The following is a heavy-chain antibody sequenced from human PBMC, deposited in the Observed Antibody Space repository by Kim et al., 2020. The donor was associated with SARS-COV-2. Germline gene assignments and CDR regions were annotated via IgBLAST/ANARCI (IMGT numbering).Heavy chain of an antibody. CDR1: GFTFSNYI. CDR2: ITLTSNFI. D-gene: IGHD3-22*01. V-gene: IGHV3-21*01. Sequence: GGSLRLSCAASGFTFSNYIMNWVRQAPGKGLEWISSITLTSNFIYYADSVKGRFTISRDNAKNSLFLQMDSLRVEDTALYYCVRAKTYYERMYFDYWAQGNLVTVSS. CDR3: VRAKTYYERMYFDY. J-gene: IGHJ4*02.